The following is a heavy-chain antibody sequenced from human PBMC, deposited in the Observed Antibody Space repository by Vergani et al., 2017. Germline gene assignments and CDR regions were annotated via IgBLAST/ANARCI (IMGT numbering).Heavy chain of an antibody. V-gene: IGHV3-30*18. CDR3: AKDRLLWFGELFEPPDY. J-gene: IGHJ4*02. CDR1: GFTFSSYG. Sequence: QVQLVESGGGVVQPGRSLRLSCAASGFTFSSYGMHWVRQAPGKGLEWVAVISYDGSNKYDADSVKGRFTISRDNSKNTLYLQMNSLRAEDTAVYYCAKDRLLWFGELFEPPDYWGQGTLVTVSS. D-gene: IGHD3-10*01. CDR2: ISYDGSNK.